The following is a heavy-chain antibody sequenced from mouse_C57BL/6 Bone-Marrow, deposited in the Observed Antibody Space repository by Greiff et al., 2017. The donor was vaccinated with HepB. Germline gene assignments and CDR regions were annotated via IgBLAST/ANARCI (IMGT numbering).Heavy chain of an antibody. CDR1: GYSITSGYD. CDR3: ARAATVVATPYFDY. CDR2: ISYSGST. J-gene: IGHJ2*01. Sequence: ESGPGMVKPSQSLSLTCTVTGYSITSGYDWHWIRHFPGNKLEWMGYISYSGSTNYNPSLKSRISITHDTSKNHFFLKLNSVTTEDTATYYCARAATVVATPYFDYWGQGTTLTVSS. V-gene: IGHV3-1*01. D-gene: IGHD1-1*01.